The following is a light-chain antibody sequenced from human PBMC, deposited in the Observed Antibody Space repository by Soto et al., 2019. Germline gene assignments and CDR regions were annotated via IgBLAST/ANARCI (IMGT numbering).Light chain of an antibody. CDR3: LQYGSSPCT. V-gene: IGKV3-20*01. J-gene: IGKJ2*02. CDR1: QSVSSSY. Sequence: EIVLTQSPGTLSLSPGERATLSCRASQSVSSSYLAWYQQKPGQAPRPLIYGASSRATGIPDRFSGSGSGTDFTLTISRLEPEDFAVYYWLQYGSSPCTFGQGTKLEIK. CDR2: GAS.